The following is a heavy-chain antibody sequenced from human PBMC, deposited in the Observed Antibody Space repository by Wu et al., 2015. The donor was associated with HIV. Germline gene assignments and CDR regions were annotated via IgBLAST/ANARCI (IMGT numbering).Heavy chain of an antibody. V-gene: IGHV1-69*05. CDR2: IIPIFGTA. CDR3: ASATPERPQKGPYYYYGMDV. D-gene: IGHD1-14*01. Sequence: QVQLVQSGAEVKKPGSSVKISCQASGGTFSPFGITWVRQAPGQGLEWMGGIIPIFGTANYAQKFQGRVTITTDESTSTAYMELSSLRSEDTAVYYCASATPERPQKGPYYYYGMDVWGQGP. J-gene: IGHJ6*02. CDR1: GGTFSPFG.